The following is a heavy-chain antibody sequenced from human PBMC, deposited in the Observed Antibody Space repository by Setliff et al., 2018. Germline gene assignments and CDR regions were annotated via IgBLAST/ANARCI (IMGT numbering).Heavy chain of an antibody. CDR2: IYHSGST. CDR1: GYSISSGYY. CDR3: ARGYFGLAPTEDF. Sequence: PSETLSLTCAVSGYSISSGYYWGWIRQPPGKGLEWIGSIYHSGSTYYNPSLKSRVTISVDTSRNQFSLRLSSVTAADTAVYYCARGYFGLAPTEDFWGQGALVTVSS. V-gene: IGHV4-38-2*01. D-gene: IGHD3-3*01. J-gene: IGHJ4*02.